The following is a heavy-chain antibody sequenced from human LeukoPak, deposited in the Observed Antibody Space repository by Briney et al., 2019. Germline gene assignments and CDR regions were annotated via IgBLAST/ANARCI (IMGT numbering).Heavy chain of an antibody. J-gene: IGHJ4*02. CDR1: GGSISSYY. D-gene: IGHD3-22*01. V-gene: IGHV4-4*07. Sequence: SETLSLTCTVPGGSISSYYWSWIRQPAGKGLEWIGRIYTSGSTNYNPSLKSRVTMSVGTSKNQFSLKLSSVTAADTAVYYCAREPRYYDSSGYYFSPHYFDYWGQGTLVTVSS. CDR3: AREPRYYDSSGYYFSPHYFDY. CDR2: IYTSGST.